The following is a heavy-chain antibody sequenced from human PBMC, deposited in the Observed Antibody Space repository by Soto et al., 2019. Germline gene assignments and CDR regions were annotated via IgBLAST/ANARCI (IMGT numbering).Heavy chain of an antibody. CDR1: GYTFTSYY. D-gene: IGHD3-3*01. V-gene: IGHV1-46*01. Sequence: QVQLVQSGAEVKKPGASVKVSCKASGYTFTSYYMHWVRQAPGQGLEWMGIINPSGGSTSYAQKFQGRVTMTRETSTSTVYMELSSLRSEDTAVYYCARAPTFYDFLSGYYGDAFDIWGQGTMVTVSS. CDR3: ARAPTFYDFLSGYYGDAFDI. CDR2: INPSGGST. J-gene: IGHJ3*02.